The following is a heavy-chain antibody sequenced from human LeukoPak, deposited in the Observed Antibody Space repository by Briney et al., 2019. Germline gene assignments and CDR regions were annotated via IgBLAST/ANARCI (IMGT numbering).Heavy chain of an antibody. Sequence: PSETLSLTCTVSGGSISSSSYYWGWIRQPPGKGLEWIGSIYYSGSTYYNPSLKSRVTISVDTSKNQFSLKLSSVTAADTAVYYCARQGYGYGNYWGQGTLVTVSS. CDR1: GGSISSSSYY. CDR3: ARQGYGYGNY. J-gene: IGHJ4*02. V-gene: IGHV4-39*01. CDR2: IYYSGST. D-gene: IGHD5-18*01.